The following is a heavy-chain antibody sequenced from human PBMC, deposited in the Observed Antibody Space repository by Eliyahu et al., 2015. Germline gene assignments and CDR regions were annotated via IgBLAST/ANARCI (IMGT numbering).Heavy chain of an antibody. V-gene: IGHV4-59*08. CDR2: IYYSGST. Sequence: QVQLQESGPGLVKPSETLSLTCTVXGGXISSYYWSWIRQPPGKGLEWIGYIYYSGSTNYNPSLKSRVTISVDTSKNQFSLKLSSVTAADTAVYYCARFLEWYSFYFDYWGQGTLVTVSS. J-gene: IGHJ4*02. D-gene: IGHD3-3*01. CDR1: GGXISSYY. CDR3: ARFLEWYSFYFDY.